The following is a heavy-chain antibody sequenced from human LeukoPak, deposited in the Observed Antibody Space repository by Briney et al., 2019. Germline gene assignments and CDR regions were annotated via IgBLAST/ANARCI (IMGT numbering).Heavy chain of an antibody. V-gene: IGHV3-7*01. CDR2: IKQDGSEK. CDR1: GFTFSSYW. J-gene: IGHJ6*03. CDR3: ARGQLPLYYYYYMDV. D-gene: IGHD2-2*01. Sequence: GGSLRLSCAASGFTFSSYWMSWVRQAPGKGLEWVANIKQDGSEKYYVDSVKGRFTISRDNAKNSLYLQMNSLGAEDTAVYYCARGQLPLYYYYYMDVWGKGTTVTVSS.